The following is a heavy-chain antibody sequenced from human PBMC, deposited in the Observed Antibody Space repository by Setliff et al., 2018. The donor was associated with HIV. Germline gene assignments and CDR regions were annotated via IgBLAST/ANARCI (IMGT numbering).Heavy chain of an antibody. CDR2: IYYSGST. Sequence: SETLSLTCTVSAGSIRSSTYYWAWIRQPPGKGLEWIGTIYYSGSTYYNPSLKSRATISVDMSKNQFSLRLSSVTAADTAVYYCARHSITLVVGVPERDDAFDIWGQGTMVTVS. J-gene: IGHJ3*02. V-gene: IGHV4-39*01. D-gene: IGHD2-8*02. CDR3: ARHSITLVVGVPERDDAFDI. CDR1: AGSIRSSTYY.